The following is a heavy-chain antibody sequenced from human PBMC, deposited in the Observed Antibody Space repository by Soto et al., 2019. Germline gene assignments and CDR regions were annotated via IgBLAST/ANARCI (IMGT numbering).Heavy chain of an antibody. J-gene: IGHJ4*02. CDR2: MNPNSGNT. D-gene: IGHD2-21*02. Sequence: ASVKVSCKASGYTFTSYYINWVRQATGQGLEWMGWMNPNSGNTGYAQKFQGRVTMTRNTSISTAYMELSSLRSEDTAVYYCARSIVVVTALDYWGQGTLVTVSS. CDR3: ARSIVVVTALDY. CDR1: GYTFTSYY. V-gene: IGHV1-8*01.